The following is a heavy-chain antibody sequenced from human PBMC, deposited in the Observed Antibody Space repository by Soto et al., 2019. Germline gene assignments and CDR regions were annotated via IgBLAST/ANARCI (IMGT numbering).Heavy chain of an antibody. Sequence: DASVKVSCKASGYSFTDYHIHWVRQAPGQGLEWLGRINPKSGGTSTAQKFQGWVTMTTDTSISTASMELTRLTSDDTAIYYCARGDSTDCSNGVCSFFYNHDMDVWGQGTTVSVSS. CDR3: ARGDSTDCSNGVCSFFYNHDMDV. V-gene: IGHV1-2*04. CDR2: INPKSGGT. J-gene: IGHJ6*01. D-gene: IGHD2-8*01. CDR1: GYSFTDYH.